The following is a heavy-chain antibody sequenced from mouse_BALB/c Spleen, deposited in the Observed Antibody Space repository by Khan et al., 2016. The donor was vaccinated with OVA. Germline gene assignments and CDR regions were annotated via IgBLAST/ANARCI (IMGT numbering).Heavy chain of an antibody. CDR2: INPNNGGT. J-gene: IGHJ3*01. CDR1: GYTFTDYN. D-gene: IGHD2-14*01. V-gene: IGHV1-18*01. CDR3: ARGGYGGFAY. Sequence: VQLQQSGPELVKPGASVKIPCTASGYTFTDYNMDWVKQSHGKSLEWIGDINPNNGGTIYNQKFRGKATLTVDTSSSTAYMELSSLTSEDTAVDYCARGGYGGFAYWGQGTLVTVSA.